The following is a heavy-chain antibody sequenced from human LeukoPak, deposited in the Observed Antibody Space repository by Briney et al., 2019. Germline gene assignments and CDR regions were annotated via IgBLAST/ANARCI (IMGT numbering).Heavy chain of an antibody. J-gene: IGHJ4*02. Sequence: GGPLRLSCTASGFTLSNYEVKWVRQAPGKGLEWVSYINSGDTTTYYADSVKGRFTISRDSAKNSVYLQMNSLRAEDTAVYYCARHTYSSGKFDCWGQGTLVTVS. CDR2: INSGDTTT. CDR1: GFTLSNYE. CDR3: ARHTYSSGKFDC. D-gene: IGHD6-25*01. V-gene: IGHV3-48*03.